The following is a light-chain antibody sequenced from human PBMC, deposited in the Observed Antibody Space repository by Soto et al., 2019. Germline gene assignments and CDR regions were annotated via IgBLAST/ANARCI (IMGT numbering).Light chain of an antibody. CDR3: MQGTHWPPIT. J-gene: IGKJ5*01. V-gene: IGKV2-30*01. CDR2: KVS. Sequence: DVVVTQSPLSLPVTLGQAASISCRSSQSLVFSDGNTYLSWFQQRPGQSPRRLIDKVSKRDSGVPDRFSGSGSGTEFTLKISRVEAEDVGVYYCMQGTHWPPITFGQGTRLEIK. CDR1: QSLVFSDGNTY.